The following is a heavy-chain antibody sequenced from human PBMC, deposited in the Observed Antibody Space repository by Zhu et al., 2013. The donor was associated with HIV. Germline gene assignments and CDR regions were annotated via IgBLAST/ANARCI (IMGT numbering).Heavy chain of an antibody. D-gene: IGHD2-2*01. CDR2: IYYSGST. J-gene: IGHJ4*02. CDR1: GGSISSSNYY. CDR3: AGFKYQLLLYRDFDY. Sequence: VQLQESGPGLVKPSETLSLTCSVSGGSISSSNYYWGWIRQPPGKGLECIGSIYYSGSTYYNPSLKSRVTISVDTSKNQFSLRLSSVTAADTAVYFCAGFKYQLLLYRDFDYWGQGTLVTVSS. V-gene: IGHV4-39*07.